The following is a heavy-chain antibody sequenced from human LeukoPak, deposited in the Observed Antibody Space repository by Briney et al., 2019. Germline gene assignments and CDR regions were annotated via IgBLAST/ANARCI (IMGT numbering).Heavy chain of an antibody. CDR1: GFTFSDHY. CDR2: IRNKANSYTT. Sequence: GGSLRLSCAASGFTFSDHYMDWVRQAPGKGLEWVGRIRNKANSYTTEYAASVKGRFTISRDDSKNSLYLQMNSLKTEDTAVYYCAASGSYMPNDYWGQGTLVTVSS. CDR3: AASGSYMPNDY. J-gene: IGHJ4*02. V-gene: IGHV3-72*01. D-gene: IGHD3-10*01.